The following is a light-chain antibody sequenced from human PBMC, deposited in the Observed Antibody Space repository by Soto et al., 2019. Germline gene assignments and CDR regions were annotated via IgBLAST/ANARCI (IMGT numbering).Light chain of an antibody. J-gene: IGKJ5*01. CDR2: DAS. V-gene: IGKV3-11*01. CDR3: QQRSNWPPIT. Sequence: EVLLTQSPATLSLSPGERATLSCRASQSVGTYLAWYQQKPGQAPRLLIYDASNRAAGVPVRFSGSGSGTDFTLTISSVEPDDFAVYYCQQRSNWPPITFGQGTRLEIK. CDR1: QSVGTY.